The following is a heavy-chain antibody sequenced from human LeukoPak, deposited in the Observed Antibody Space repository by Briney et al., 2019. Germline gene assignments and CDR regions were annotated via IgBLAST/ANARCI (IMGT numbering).Heavy chain of an antibody. J-gene: IGHJ5*02. CDR2: INHSGST. V-gene: IGHV4-34*01. CDR3: ARDSYNWNVDAFDP. CDR1: GGSFSDYY. Sequence: SETLSLTCAVYGGSFSDYYWSWIRQPPGKGLEWIGEINHSGSTDYNPSLKSRVTISIDKSKNHFSLKLTSVTAAGTAIYYCARDSYNWNVDAFDPWGQGTLVTVSS. D-gene: IGHD1-20*01.